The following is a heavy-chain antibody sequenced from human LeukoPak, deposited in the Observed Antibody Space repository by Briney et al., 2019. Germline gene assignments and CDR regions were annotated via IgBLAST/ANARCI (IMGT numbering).Heavy chain of an antibody. Sequence: PGGSLRLSCVASVFTFSSYAMNWVRQAPGKGLEWVSAVSGSGSSTYYADSVKGRFTISRDNSMNTLYLQMNSPRAEDTAVYYCAKGGADTALAAGYYFGYWGQGTLVTVSS. J-gene: IGHJ4*02. CDR3: AKGGADTALAAGYYFGY. CDR2: VSGSGSST. D-gene: IGHD5-18*01. CDR1: VFTFSSYA. V-gene: IGHV3-23*01.